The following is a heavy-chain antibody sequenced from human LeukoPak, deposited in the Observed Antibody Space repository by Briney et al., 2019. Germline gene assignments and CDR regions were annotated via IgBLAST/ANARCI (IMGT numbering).Heavy chain of an antibody. CDR3: ARGGTMVRGVITNNWFDP. V-gene: IGHV4-34*01. CDR1: GGSISTYY. CDR2: INHSGST. J-gene: IGHJ5*02. Sequence: PSETLSLTCTVSGGSISTYYWNWIRQPPGKGLEWIGEINHSGSTNYNPSLKSRVTISVDTSKNQFSLKLSSVTAADTAVYYCARGGTMVRGVITNNWFDPWGQGTLVTVSS. D-gene: IGHD3-10*01.